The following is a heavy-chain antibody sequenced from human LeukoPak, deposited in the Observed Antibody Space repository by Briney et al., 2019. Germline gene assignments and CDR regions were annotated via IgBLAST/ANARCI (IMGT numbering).Heavy chain of an antibody. J-gene: IGHJ6*03. Sequence: GESLKISCKGSGYSFTSYWIGWVRQMPGKGLEWMGIIYPGDSDTRYSPSFQGQVTISADKSISTAYLQWSSLKASDTAMYYCARQVVVVPAAPGRYYYYYMDVWGKGTTVTVSS. V-gene: IGHV5-51*01. D-gene: IGHD2-2*01. CDR2: IYPGDSDT. CDR3: ARQVVVVPAAPGRYYYYYMDV. CDR1: GYSFTSYW.